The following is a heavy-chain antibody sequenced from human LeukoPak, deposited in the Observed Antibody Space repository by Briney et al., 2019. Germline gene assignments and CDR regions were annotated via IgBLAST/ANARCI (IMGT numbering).Heavy chain of an antibody. Sequence: GGSLRLSCAASGFTFSSYWMSWVRQAPGKGLEWVANIKHDGSEKYYVDSVKGRFTISRDNAKNSLYLQMNSLRAEDTAVYYCARVGYCSSTSCYMTSEFDPWGQGTLVTVSS. D-gene: IGHD2-2*02. CDR1: GFTFSSYW. CDR3: ARVGYCSSTSCYMTSEFDP. CDR2: IKHDGSEK. V-gene: IGHV3-7*01. J-gene: IGHJ5*02.